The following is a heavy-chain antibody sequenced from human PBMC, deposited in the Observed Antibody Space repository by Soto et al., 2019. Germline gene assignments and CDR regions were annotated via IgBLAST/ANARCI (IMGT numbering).Heavy chain of an antibody. J-gene: IGHJ3*02. Sequence: SETLSLTCAVYGGSFSGYYWSWIRQPPGKGLEWIGEINHSGSTNYNPSLKSRVTISVDTSKNQFSLKLSSVTAADTAVYYCARDLDYSNYVRVAFDIWGQGTMVTVSS. D-gene: IGHD4-4*01. CDR1: GGSFSGYY. CDR2: INHSGST. CDR3: ARDLDYSNYVRVAFDI. V-gene: IGHV4-34*01.